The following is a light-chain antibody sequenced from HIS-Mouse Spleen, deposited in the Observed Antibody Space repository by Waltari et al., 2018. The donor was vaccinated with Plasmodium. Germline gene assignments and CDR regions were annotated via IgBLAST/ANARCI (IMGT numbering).Light chain of an antibody. CDR1: QWGDKY. Sequence: SYELTQPPSVTVSAGQTASITSPGDQWGDKYACWYQQKPGQSPVLVIYQDSKRPSGIPERFSGSNSGNTATLTISGTQAMDEADYYCQAWDSSTVVFGGGTKPTVL. CDR3: QAWDSSTVV. J-gene: IGLJ2*01. CDR2: QDS. V-gene: IGLV3-1*01.